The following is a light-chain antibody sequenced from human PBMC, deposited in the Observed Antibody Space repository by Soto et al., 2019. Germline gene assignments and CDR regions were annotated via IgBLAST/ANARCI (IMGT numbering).Light chain of an antibody. Sequence: IVMTHSPSTLSVSPVERATLSCMASQSVSSNLAWYQQKPGQAPRLLIYGASTRATGIPARFSGSGSGTEFTLTISSLQSEDFAVYYCQQYNNWPRTFGQGTKVDIK. V-gene: IGKV3-15*01. CDR3: QQYNNWPRT. CDR1: QSVSSN. CDR2: GAS. J-gene: IGKJ1*01.